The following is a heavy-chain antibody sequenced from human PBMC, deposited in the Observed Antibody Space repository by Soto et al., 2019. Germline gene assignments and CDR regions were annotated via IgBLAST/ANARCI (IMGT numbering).Heavy chain of an antibody. CDR2: ISFDGSRT. V-gene: IGHV3-30*14. CDR1: GFLLSNYA. Sequence: QVQLVESGGGVVQPGRSLRLSCAASGFLLSNYAMHWVRQAPGKGLEWLGVISFDGSRTHYAGSMEGRFTISRDTSKNTLYLQMNSLRAADTALYFCGSEQNSGYYRTADYWGQGTLVTVSS. CDR3: GSEQNSGYYRTADY. D-gene: IGHD3-22*01. J-gene: IGHJ4*02.